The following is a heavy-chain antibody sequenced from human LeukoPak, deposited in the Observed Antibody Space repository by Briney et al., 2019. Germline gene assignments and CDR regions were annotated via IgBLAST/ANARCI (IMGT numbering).Heavy chain of an antibody. CDR2: IYHSGNS. CDR1: GGSISSNNYY. V-gene: IGHV4-39*07. J-gene: IGHJ5*02. Sequence: PSETLSLTCTVSGGSISSNNYYWGWIRQPPGKGLEWIGSIYHSGNSYYNPSLKSRVSISVDTSKNQFSLKLSSVTAADTAVYYCARESSGGGYYWFDPWGQGTLVTVSS. CDR3: ARESSGGGYYWFDP. D-gene: IGHD2-15*01.